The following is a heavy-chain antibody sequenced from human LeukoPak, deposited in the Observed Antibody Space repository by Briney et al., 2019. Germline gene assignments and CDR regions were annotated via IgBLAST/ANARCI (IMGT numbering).Heavy chain of an antibody. CDR1: GGTFSSYA. J-gene: IGHJ3*02. V-gene: IGHV1-69*13. Sequence: SVKVSCKASGGTFSSYAISWVRQAPGQGLEWMGGIIPIFGTANYAQKFQGRVTITADESTSTAYMELRSLRSDDTAVYYCARVPGGHSGSYSRAFDIWGQGTMVTVSS. CDR2: IIPIFGTA. CDR3: ARVPGGHSGSYSRAFDI. D-gene: IGHD1-26*01.